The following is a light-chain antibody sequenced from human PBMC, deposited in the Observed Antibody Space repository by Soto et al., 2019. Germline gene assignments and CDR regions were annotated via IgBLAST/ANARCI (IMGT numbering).Light chain of an antibody. V-gene: IGKV2-28*01. CDR2: LGS. Sequence: DIVMTQSPLSLPVTPGEPASISCRSSQSLLHSNGYNYLDWYLQKPGQSPQLLIYLGSNRASGVPERFSGSGSGTEFRLKISRVEAEHVGVYYCMQALQTPGFGQGTRLEIK. CDR3: MQALQTPG. CDR1: QSLLHSNGYNY. J-gene: IGKJ5*01.